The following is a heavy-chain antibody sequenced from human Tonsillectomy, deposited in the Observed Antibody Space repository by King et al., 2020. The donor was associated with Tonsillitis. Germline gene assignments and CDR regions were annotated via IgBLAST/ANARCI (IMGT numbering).Heavy chain of an antibody. Sequence: AQLVQSGAEVKKPGASVKVSCKASGHTSTTYDINWVRQATGQGLEWMGWMNPNSGNTGYAQKFQGRVTMTRNTSISTAYMELRSLRSEDTAVYYCVGYCTSTSCYYGMDVWGQGTTVTVSS. CDR3: VGYCTSTSCYYGMDV. CDR1: GHTSTTYD. J-gene: IGHJ6*02. D-gene: IGHD2-2*01. V-gene: IGHV1-8*01. CDR2: MNPNSGNT.